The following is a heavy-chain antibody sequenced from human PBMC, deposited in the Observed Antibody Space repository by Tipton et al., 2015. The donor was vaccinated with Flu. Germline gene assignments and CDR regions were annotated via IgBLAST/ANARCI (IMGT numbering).Heavy chain of an antibody. J-gene: IGHJ5*02. CDR2: IFHSGTT. CDR1: GGSISSSSYF. CDR3: ARAPGRPCSANACPNWFDP. D-gene: IGHD2-15*01. Sequence: TLSLTCTVSGGSISSSSYFWGWIRQPPGKGLEWIGSIFHSGTTYYNPSLKSRVTLSVDTSKNQFSMKMSSVTAADTAVYYCARAPGRPCSANACPNWFDPCGQGTRVTVSS. V-gene: IGHV4-39*07.